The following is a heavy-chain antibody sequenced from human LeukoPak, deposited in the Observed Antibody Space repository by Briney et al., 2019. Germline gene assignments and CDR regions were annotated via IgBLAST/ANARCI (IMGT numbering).Heavy chain of an antibody. V-gene: IGHV3-7*01. CDR2: IKQDGSEK. D-gene: IGHD5-18*01. CDR1: GFTFSSYW. Sequence: GGSLRLSCAASGFTFSSYWMSWVRQAPGKGLEWVANIKQDGSEKYHVDSVKGRFTISRDNAKNSLYLQMNSLRAEDTAVYYCARRVGYSYGRYFDYWGQGTLVTVSS. J-gene: IGHJ4*02. CDR3: ARRVGYSYGRYFDY.